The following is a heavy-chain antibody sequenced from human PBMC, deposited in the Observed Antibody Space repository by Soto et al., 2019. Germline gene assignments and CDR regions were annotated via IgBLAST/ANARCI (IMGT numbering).Heavy chain of an antibody. D-gene: IGHD3-22*01. Sequence: QVQLVQSGAEVKKPWASVKVSCKASGYTFTSYGFSWVRQAPGQGLEWMGWISAYNDNTNYGQKFQGRVTMTTDTSTSTAYMELRSLRSDDTAVYYCARDQRYFYDSSGFYRWDHWGQGTLVTVSS. V-gene: IGHV1-18*01. CDR3: ARDQRYFYDSSGFYRWDH. J-gene: IGHJ4*02. CDR1: GYTFTSYG. CDR2: ISAYNDNT.